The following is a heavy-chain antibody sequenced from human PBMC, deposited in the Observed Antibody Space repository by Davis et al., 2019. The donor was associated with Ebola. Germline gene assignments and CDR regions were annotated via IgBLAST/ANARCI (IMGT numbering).Heavy chain of an antibody. Sequence: PGGSLRLSCAASGFTFSSYSMNWVRQAPGKGLEWVGRIKSKTDGGTTDYAAPVKGRFTISRDDSKNTLYLQMNSLKTEDTAVYYCTTDLGYCSGGSCYSYDAFDIWGQGTMVTVSS. CDR1: GFTFSSYS. CDR3: TTDLGYCSGGSCYSYDAFDI. J-gene: IGHJ3*02. V-gene: IGHV3-15*01. D-gene: IGHD2-15*01. CDR2: IKSKTDGGTT.